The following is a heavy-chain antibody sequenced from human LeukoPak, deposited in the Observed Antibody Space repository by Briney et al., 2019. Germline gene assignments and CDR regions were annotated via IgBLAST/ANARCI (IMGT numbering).Heavy chain of an antibody. CDR3: ARNLRGLPSDS. J-gene: IGHJ5*01. CDR1: GASVTATNYY. V-gene: IGHV4-39*01. D-gene: IGHD4-17*01. Sequence: PSETLSLTCTVSGASVTATNYYWAWIRQPPGKGLEWLGTVSYNDITYYNPSLLGRVAVSRGTSKPRFSLDLTSVTTEDTAVYFCARNLRGLPSDSWGRGILVTVTS. CDR2: VSYNDIT.